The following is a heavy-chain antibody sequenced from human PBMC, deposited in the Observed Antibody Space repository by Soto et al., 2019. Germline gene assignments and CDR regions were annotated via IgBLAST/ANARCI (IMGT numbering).Heavy chain of an antibody. V-gene: IGHV3-30*03. J-gene: IGHJ5*02. CDR3: ARTEDYDFWSGYERRFDP. CDR1: GFTFSSYG. Sequence: GGSLRLSCAASGFTFSSYGMHWVRQAPGKGLEWVAVISYDGSNKYYADSVKGRFTISRDNSKNTLFLQMNSLRAEDTAVYYCARTEDYDFWSGYERRFDPWGQGT. D-gene: IGHD3-3*01. CDR2: ISYDGSNK.